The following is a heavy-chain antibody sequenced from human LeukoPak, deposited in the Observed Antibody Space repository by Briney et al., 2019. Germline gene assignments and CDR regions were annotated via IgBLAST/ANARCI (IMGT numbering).Heavy chain of an antibody. CDR3: ASDRGPYDYVWGSYRGDY. J-gene: IGHJ4*02. Sequence: PGGSLRLSCAASGFTFSSYSMNWVRQAPGKGLEWVSYISSSSSTIYYADSVKGRFTISRDNAKNSLYLQMNSLRAEDTAVYYCASDRGPYDYVWGSYRGDYWGQGTLVTVSS. V-gene: IGHV3-48*04. D-gene: IGHD3-16*02. CDR2: ISSSSSTI. CDR1: GFTFSSYS.